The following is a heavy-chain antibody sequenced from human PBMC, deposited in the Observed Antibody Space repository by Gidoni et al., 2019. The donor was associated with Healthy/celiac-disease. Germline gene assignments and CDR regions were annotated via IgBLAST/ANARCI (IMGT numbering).Heavy chain of an antibody. CDR3: AKSLFPPQKEEYDSSGYGFDY. Sequence: EVQLLESGGGLVQPGGSLRLSCAASGFTFSSYAMSWVRQAPGKGLAWVSAISGSGGSTYYADSVKGRFTISRDNSKNTLYLQMNSLRAEDTAVYYCAKSLFPPQKEEYDSSGYGFDYWGQGTLVTVSS. CDR2: ISGSGGST. J-gene: IGHJ4*02. V-gene: IGHV3-23*01. D-gene: IGHD3-22*01. CDR1: GFTFSSYA.